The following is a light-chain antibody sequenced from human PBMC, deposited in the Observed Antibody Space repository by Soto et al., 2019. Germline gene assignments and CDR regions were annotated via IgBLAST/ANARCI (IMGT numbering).Light chain of an antibody. V-gene: IGLV1-47*01. Sequence: QSVLTQPPSVSGTPGQTVSISCSGRSSNIGSNYVYWYQQLPGTAPRLLMYRADQRPSGVPDRFSGSKSGTSASLAIGRLRSEDEADYYCAAWDDTLSGIVFGGGTKLTVL. J-gene: IGLJ2*01. CDR1: SSNIGSNY. CDR3: AAWDDTLSGIV. CDR2: RAD.